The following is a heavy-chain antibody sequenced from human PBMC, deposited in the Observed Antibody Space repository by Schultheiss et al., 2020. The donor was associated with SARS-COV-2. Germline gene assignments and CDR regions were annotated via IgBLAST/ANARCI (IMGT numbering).Heavy chain of an antibody. CDR1: GGSISSGSYY. J-gene: IGHJ4*02. CDR3: ARQERFLEWHHTY. V-gene: IGHV4-39*01. Sequence: SETLSLTCTVSGGSISSGSYYWGWIRQPPGKGLEWNGSIYYSGSTYYNPSLKSRVTISVDTSKNQFSLKLSSVTAADTAVYYCARQERFLEWHHTYWGQGTLVTVSS. CDR2: IYYSGST. D-gene: IGHD3-3*01.